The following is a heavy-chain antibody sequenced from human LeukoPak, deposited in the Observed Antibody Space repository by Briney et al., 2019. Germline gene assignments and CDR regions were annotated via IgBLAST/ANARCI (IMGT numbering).Heavy chain of an antibody. CDR3: ARHRGQLVDY. V-gene: IGHV1-2*02. CDR1: GYTFTSYA. CDR2: INPNSGGT. Sequence: AASVKVSCKASGYTFTSYAMNWVRQAPGQGLEWMGWINPNSGGTNYAQKFQGRVTMTRDTSISTAYMELSRLRSDDTAVYYCARHRGQLVDYWDQGTLVTVSS. D-gene: IGHD6-13*01. J-gene: IGHJ4*02.